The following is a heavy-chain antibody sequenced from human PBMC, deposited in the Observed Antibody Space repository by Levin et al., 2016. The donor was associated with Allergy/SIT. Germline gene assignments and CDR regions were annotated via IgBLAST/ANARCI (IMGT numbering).Heavy chain of an antibody. Sequence: SETLSLTCAVSGYSISSGYYWGWIRQPPGKGLEWIGSIYHSGSTYYNPSLKSRVTISVDTSKNQFSLKLSSVTAADTALYYCARGPPWNSGYDSSYYHNLDVWGQGTTVTVSS. J-gene: IGHJ6*02. V-gene: IGHV4-38-2*01. D-gene: IGHD5-12*01. CDR1: GYSISSGYY. CDR2: IYHSGST. CDR3: ARGPPWNSGYDSSYYHNLDV.